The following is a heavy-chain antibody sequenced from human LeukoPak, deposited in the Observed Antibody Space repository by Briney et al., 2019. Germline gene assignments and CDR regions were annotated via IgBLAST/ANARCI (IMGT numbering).Heavy chain of an antibody. D-gene: IGHD2-8*01. J-gene: IGHJ4*02. CDR1: GYSFTSYW. Sequence: GESLKISCKGSGYSFTSYWIGWVRQMPGKGLEWMGIIYPGDSDTRYSPSFQGQVTISADKSISTAYLQWSSLKASDTAMYYCARHVMVGYCTNGVCHFDYWGQGTLVTVSS. V-gene: IGHV5-51*01. CDR2: IYPGDSDT. CDR3: ARHVMVGYCTNGVCHFDY.